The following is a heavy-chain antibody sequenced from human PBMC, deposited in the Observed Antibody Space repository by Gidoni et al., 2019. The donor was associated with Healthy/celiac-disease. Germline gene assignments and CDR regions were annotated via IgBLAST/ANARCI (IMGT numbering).Heavy chain of an antibody. CDR2: INPNSCAT. CDR1: GYTFTGYY. D-gene: IGHD1-26*01. CDR3: ARGGSYGTQGDYYYYYGMDV. J-gene: IGHJ6*02. Sequence: QVQLVQSGAEVKKPGASVKVSCKASGYTFTGYYMHWVRQAPGQWLEWMGWINPNSCATNYAQKFQGRVPMTRDTSISPAYMELSRLRSDDTAVYYCARGGSYGTQGDYYYYYGMDVWGQGTTVTVSS. V-gene: IGHV1-2*02.